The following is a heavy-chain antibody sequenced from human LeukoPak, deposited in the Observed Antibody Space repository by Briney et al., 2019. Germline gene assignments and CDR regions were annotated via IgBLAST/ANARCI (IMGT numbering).Heavy chain of an antibody. J-gene: IGHJ4*02. D-gene: IGHD2-15*01. CDR3: ATEVVAAPYFDY. CDR2: IYYSGIT. Sequence: PSETLSLTCTVSGGSISSNSYYWSWIRQPPGKGLEWIGYIYYSGITNYNPSLKSRVTISVDTSKNQFSLNLSSVTAADTAVYYCATEVVAAPYFDYWGQGTLVTVSS. CDR1: GGSISSNSYY. V-gene: IGHV4-61*01.